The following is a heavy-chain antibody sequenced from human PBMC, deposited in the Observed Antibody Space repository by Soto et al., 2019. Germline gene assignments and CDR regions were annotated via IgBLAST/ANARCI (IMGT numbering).Heavy chain of an antibody. CDR1: GFTFSSYA. CDR3: AKDPRYSSGWYPLPFDY. V-gene: IGHV3-23*01. D-gene: IGHD6-19*01. J-gene: IGHJ4*02. CDR2: ISGSGGST. Sequence: PGGSLRLSCAASGFTFSSYAMSWVRQAPGKGLEWVSAISGSGGSTYYADSVKGRFTISRDNSKNTLYLQMNSLRAEDTAVYYCAKDPRYSSGWYPLPFDYWGQGTLVTVSS.